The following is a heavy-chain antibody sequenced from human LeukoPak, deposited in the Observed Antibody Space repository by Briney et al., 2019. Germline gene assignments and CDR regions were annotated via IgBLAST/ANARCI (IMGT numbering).Heavy chain of an antibody. D-gene: IGHD1-1*01. J-gene: IGHJ5*02. CDR2: IYYSGST. Sequence: ASETLSLTCTVSGGSISSYYWSCIRQPPGKGLEWIGYIYYSGSTNYNPSLKSRVSISIDTSKSQFSLKVSSVTAADTAVYYCARHGTTGTNLNWFDPWGQGTLVTVSS. CDR1: GGSISSYY. V-gene: IGHV4-59*01. CDR3: ARHGTTGTNLNWFDP.